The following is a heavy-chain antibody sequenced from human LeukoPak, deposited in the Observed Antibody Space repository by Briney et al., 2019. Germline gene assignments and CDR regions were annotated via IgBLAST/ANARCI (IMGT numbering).Heavy chain of an antibody. CDR3: ARQIGSSGYNFDY. V-gene: IGHV4-61*01. CDR1: GGSVSSGSYY. CDR2: IYYSGST. D-gene: IGHD3-22*01. Sequence: SETLSLTCTVSGGSVSSGSYYWSWIRQPPGKGLEWIGYIYYSGSTNYNPSLKSRVTMSVDTSKNQFSLKLSSVTAADTAVYYCARQIGSSGYNFDYWGQGTLVTVSS. J-gene: IGHJ4*02.